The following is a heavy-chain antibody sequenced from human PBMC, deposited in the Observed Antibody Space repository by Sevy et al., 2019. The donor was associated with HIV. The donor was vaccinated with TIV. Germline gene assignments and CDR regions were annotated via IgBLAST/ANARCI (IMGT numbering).Heavy chain of an antibody. CDR1: GFTFSAYW. CDR2: LKSDGSEK. CDR3: AQETVGRFDS. D-gene: IGHD3-16*01. J-gene: IGHJ4*02. Sequence: GGSLRLSCAASGFTFSAYWMNWVRQAPGKGLEWVSNLKSDGSEKHYVDSVEGRFTISRDNAKNSLYLQMNSLRAEDTAVYYCAQETVGRFDSWGQGTLVTVSS. V-gene: IGHV3-7*01.